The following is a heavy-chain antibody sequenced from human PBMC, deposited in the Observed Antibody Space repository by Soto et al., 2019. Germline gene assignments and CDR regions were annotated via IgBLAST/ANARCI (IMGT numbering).Heavy chain of an antibody. Sequence: EVQLVESGGGLVKPGGSMRLSCAASGFTFSSFSMSWVRQAPGKGLEWVSSISRDSSYIYYTGSLKGRVTISRDNAKNSLYLHMNSLSAEDTAVYYCARVYGDYYYYYGLDVWGQGTTVTVSS. CDR1: GFTFSSFS. V-gene: IGHV3-21*01. CDR3: ARVYGDYYYYYGLDV. CDR2: ISRDSSYI. D-gene: IGHD4-17*01. J-gene: IGHJ6*02.